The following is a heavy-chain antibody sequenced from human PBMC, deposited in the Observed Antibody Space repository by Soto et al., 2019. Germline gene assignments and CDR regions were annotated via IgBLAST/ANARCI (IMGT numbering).Heavy chain of an antibody. J-gene: IGHJ6*02. CDR3: AREDPWSANADDMDV. CDR2: ISSSNGTI. CDR1: GFTFSSYS. D-gene: IGHD3-3*01. V-gene: IGHV3-48*02. Sequence: EVQLVESGGGLVQPGGSLRLSCVASGFTFSSYSLNWVRQAPGKGLEWVSYISSSNGTIYYADSVKGRFTISRDNAENSLYLQMNSLRDDDTAVYYCAREDPWSANADDMDVWGQGTTVTVSS.